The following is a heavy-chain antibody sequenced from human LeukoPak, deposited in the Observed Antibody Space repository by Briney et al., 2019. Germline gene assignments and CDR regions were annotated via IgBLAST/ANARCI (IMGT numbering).Heavy chain of an antibody. D-gene: IGHD2-2*01. CDR2: IIPIFGTA. V-gene: IGHV1-69*05. CDR1: GGTFSSYA. CDR3: ARGVVPAAMGWFDP. J-gene: IGHJ5*02. Sequence: ASVKVSCKASGGTFSSYAISWVRQAPGQGLEWMGGIIPIFGTANYAQKFQGRVTITTDESTSTAYMELSSLRSGDTAVYSCARGVVPAAMGWFDPWGQGTLVTVSS.